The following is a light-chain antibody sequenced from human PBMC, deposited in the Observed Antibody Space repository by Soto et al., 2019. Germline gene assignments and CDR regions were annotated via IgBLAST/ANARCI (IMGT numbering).Light chain of an antibody. CDR3: SSYTSSITYV. CDR1: SSDVGSYNR. Sequence: QSALTQPASVSGSPGQSVTISCTGTSSDVGSYNRVSWYQQPPGTAPKLMIYDVSNRPSGVPDRFSGSKSGNTASLTISGLQAEDEADYYCSSYTSSITYVFGTWTKLTVL. V-gene: IGLV2-18*02. J-gene: IGLJ1*01. CDR2: DVS.